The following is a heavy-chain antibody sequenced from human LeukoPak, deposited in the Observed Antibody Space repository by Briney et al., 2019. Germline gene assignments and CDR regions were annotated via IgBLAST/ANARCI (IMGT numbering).Heavy chain of an antibody. J-gene: IGHJ4*02. D-gene: IGHD2-21*02. CDR2: INPNSGGT. CDR1: GYTFTGYY. CDR3: ARDVVVTAMSDDY. Sequence: ASVKVSCKASGYTFTGYYMHWVRQAPGQGLEWMGWINPNSGGTNYAQKFQGRVTMTRDTSISTAYMELSRLRSDDTAVYYCARDVVVTAMSDDYWGQGTLVTVSS. V-gene: IGHV1-2*02.